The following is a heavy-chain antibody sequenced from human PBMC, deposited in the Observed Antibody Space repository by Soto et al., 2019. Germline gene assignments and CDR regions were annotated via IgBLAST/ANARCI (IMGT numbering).Heavy chain of an antibody. CDR3: ARQGGYRPEGEADS. CDR1: GFIFSVYE. Sequence: EVQLVESGGGLVHRGGSLRLSCEASGFIFSVYEMNWVRQAPGKGLEWISYISGSGTNKSYADSVRGRFTVSRDNARSTMVPQMNSLRDEDTAIYYWARQGGYRPEGEADSWGQRTLVTVSS. J-gene: IGHJ5*02. V-gene: IGHV3-48*03. D-gene: IGHD5-18*01. CDR2: ISGSGTNK.